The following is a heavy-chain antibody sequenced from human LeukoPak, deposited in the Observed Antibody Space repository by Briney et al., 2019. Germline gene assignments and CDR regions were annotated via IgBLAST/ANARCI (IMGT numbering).Heavy chain of an antibody. CDR3: AIGGGFGELNYYYYYMDV. V-gene: IGHV1-69*13. Sequence: WASVKVSCKASGGTFSSYAISWVRQAPGQGLEWMGGIITIFGTAKYAQKFQGRVTITADESTSTAYMELSSLRSEDTAVYYCAIGGGFGELNYYYYYMDVWGKGTTATISS. CDR2: IITIFGTA. J-gene: IGHJ6*03. D-gene: IGHD3-10*01. CDR1: GGTFSSYA.